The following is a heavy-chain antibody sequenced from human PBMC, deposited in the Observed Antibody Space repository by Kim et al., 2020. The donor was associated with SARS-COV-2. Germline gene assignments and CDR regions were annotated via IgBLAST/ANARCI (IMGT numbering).Heavy chain of an antibody. D-gene: IGHD3-3*01. J-gene: IGHJ5*02. CDR1: GFTFSSYW. CDR2: IKQDGSEK. V-gene: IGHV3-7*01. Sequence: GGSLRLSCAASGFTFSSYWMSWVRQAPGKGLEWVANIKQDGSEKYYVDSVKGRFTISRDNAKNSLYLQMNSLRAEDTAVYYCARVFVLRFLEWLAASPRAGWFDPWGQGTLVTVS. CDR3: ARVFVLRFLEWLAASPRAGWFDP.